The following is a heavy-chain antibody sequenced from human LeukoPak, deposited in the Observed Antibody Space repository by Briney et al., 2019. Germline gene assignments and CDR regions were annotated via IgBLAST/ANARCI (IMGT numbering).Heavy chain of an antibody. CDR2: IYYSGST. J-gene: IGHJ5*02. CDR1: GGSISSSSYY. D-gene: IGHD6-6*01. V-gene: IGHV4-39*01. CDR3: ASPGRGSSGINWFDP. Sequence: SETLSLTCTVSGGSISSSSYYWGWIRQPPGKGLEWIGSIYYSGSTFCNPSLKSRVTISADTSKNQFSLSLRSVTAADTAVYFCASPGRGSSGINWFDPWGQGTLVTVSS.